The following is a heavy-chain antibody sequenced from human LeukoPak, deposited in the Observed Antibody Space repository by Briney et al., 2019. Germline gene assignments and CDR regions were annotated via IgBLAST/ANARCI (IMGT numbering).Heavy chain of an antibody. D-gene: IGHD3-10*01. CDR1: GFTFSSYA. CDR2: ISGSGGST. V-gene: IGHV3-23*01. J-gene: IGHJ4*02. Sequence: GSLRLSCAASGFTFSSYAMTWVRQAPGKGLEWVSAISGSGGSTYYADSVKGRFTISRDNSKNTLYLQMNSLRAEDTAVYYCAKDLLVGSRRGVYYFDYWGQGTLVTVSS. CDR3: AKDLLVGSRRGVYYFDY.